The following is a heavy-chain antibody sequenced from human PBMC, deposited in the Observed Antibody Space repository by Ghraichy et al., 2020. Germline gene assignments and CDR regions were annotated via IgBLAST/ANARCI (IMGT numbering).Heavy chain of an antibody. V-gene: IGHV6-1*01. CDR2: TYYRSKWYN. Sequence: SQTLSLTCAISGDSVSTNSAAWNWIRRSPSRGLEWLGRTYYRSKWYNDYAVSVKSRITINPDTSKNQFSLHLNSVTPEDTAVYYCVRDSGWSNWFDPWGQGTLVTVSS. J-gene: IGHJ5*02. CDR3: VRDSGWSNWFDP. D-gene: IGHD6-19*01. CDR1: GDSVSTNSAA.